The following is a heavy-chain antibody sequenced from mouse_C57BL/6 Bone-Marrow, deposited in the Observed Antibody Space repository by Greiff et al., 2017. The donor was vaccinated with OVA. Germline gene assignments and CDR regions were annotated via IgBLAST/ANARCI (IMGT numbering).Heavy chain of an antibody. CDR2: ISDGGSYT. D-gene: IGHD2-4*01. CDR1: GFTFSSYA. V-gene: IGHV5-4*03. CDR3: ARGGIYSDTTWYFDV. J-gene: IGHJ1*03. Sequence: EVKLMESGGGLVKPGGSLKLSCAASGFTFSSYAMSWVRQTPEKRLEWVATISDGGSYTYYPDNVKGRFTLSSDKAKNNLYLQMLHLKSEDTAMYYCARGGIYSDTTWYFDVWGTGTTVTVSS.